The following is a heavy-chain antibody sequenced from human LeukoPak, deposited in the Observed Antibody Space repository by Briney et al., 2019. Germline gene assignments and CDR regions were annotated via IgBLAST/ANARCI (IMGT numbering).Heavy chain of an antibody. CDR3: ARELGGIVVVPAANDY. V-gene: IGHV3-21*05. Sequence: PGGSLRLSCAASGFTFSSYSMNWVRQAPGKGLEWVSYISSSSSYIYYADSVKGRFTISRDNAKNSLYLQMNSLRAEDTAVYYCARELGGIVVVPAANDYWGQGTLVTVSS. D-gene: IGHD2-2*01. J-gene: IGHJ4*02. CDR2: ISSSSSYI. CDR1: GFTFSSYS.